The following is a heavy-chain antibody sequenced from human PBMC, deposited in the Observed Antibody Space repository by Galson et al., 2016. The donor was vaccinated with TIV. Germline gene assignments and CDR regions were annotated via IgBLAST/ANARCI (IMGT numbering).Heavy chain of an antibody. CDR1: GYTFTNYF. CDR3: ARSRSSGWYIYFDF. CDR2: IHPNGGST. D-gene: IGHD6-19*01. V-gene: IGHV1-46*01. J-gene: IGHJ4*02. Sequence: SVKVSCKASGYTFTNYFMHWVRQAPGQGLEWMGIIHPNGGSTSYAQKFKGRVTMTRDTSTSTVYMEMSSLRSEDTAVYYWARSRSSGWYIYFDFWGQGTLVTVSS.